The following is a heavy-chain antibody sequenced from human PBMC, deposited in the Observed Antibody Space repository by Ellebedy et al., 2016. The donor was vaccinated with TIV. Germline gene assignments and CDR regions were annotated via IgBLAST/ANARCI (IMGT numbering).Heavy chain of an antibody. Sequence: GESLKISCAASGFSFSDYWMSWVRQAPGKGLEWVANIRQDGKEKYYVDSVKGRFTISRDNAQNSLYLQMNSLRGDDTGIYFCARDARVAGSLDHWGQGTLVTASS. CDR3: ARDARVAGSLDH. D-gene: IGHD6-19*01. J-gene: IGHJ5*02. CDR1: GFSFSDYW. V-gene: IGHV3-7*01. CDR2: IRQDGKEK.